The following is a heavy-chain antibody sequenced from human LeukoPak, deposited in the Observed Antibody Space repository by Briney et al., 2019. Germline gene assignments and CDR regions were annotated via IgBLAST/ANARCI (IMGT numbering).Heavy chain of an antibody. CDR2: ITSSSSTI. CDR1: GFTFSSYS. J-gene: IGHJ4*02. V-gene: IGHV3-48*01. D-gene: IGHD1-26*01. Sequence: PGGSLRLSCAASGFTFSSYSMNWVRQAPGKGLEWVSHITSSSSTIYYADSVKGRFTISRDNAKNSLYLQMNSLRGEDTAVYYCARGGSYPFDYWGQGTLVTVSS. CDR3: ARGGSYPFDY.